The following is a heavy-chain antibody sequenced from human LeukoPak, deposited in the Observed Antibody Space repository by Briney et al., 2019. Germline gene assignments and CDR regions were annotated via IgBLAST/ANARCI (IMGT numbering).Heavy chain of an antibody. CDR2: INHSGST. V-gene: IGHV4-34*01. J-gene: IGHJ3*02. Sequence: PSETLSLTCAVYGGSFSGYYWSWIRQPPGKGLEWIGEINHSGSTNYNPSLKSRVTISVDTSKNQFSLKLSSVTAADTAVYYCARDGYCSSTSCYRHRGAFDIWGQGTMVTVSS. CDR1: GGSFSGYY. D-gene: IGHD2-2*03. CDR3: ARDGYCSSTSCYRHRGAFDI.